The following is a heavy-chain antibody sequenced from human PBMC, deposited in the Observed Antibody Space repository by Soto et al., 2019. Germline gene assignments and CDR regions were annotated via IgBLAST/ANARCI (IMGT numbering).Heavy chain of an antibody. CDR1: GGSFSDYSWN. CDR3: ARSALNYDLWSGPIKGGMDV. J-gene: IGHJ6*02. D-gene: IGHD3-3*01. Sequence: PSETLSLTCAVYGGSFSDYSWNWNWIRQPPGKGLEWIGEINHSGSTSHNPSLKSRVTLSLDTSKYQFSLILTSVTAADTAVYYCARSALNYDLWSGPIKGGMDVWGQGTTVTVSS. V-gene: IGHV4-34*01. CDR2: INHSGST.